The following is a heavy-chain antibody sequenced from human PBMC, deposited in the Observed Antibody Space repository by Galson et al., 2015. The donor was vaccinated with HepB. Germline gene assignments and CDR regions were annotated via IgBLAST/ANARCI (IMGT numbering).Heavy chain of an antibody. V-gene: IGHV3-23*01. CDR2: ISGSGGST. D-gene: IGHD3-22*01. CDR3: AKDWTYYYDSSGYFPSAYFDY. J-gene: IGHJ4*02. Sequence: SLRLSCAASGFTFSRYAMSWVRQALGKGLEWVSAISGSGGSTYYADSVKGRFTISRDNSKNTLYLQMNSLRAEDTAVYYCAKDWTYYYDSSGYFPSAYFDYWGQGALVTVSS. CDR1: GFTFSRYA.